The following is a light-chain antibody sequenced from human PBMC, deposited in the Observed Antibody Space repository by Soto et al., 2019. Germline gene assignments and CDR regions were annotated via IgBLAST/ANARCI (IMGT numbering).Light chain of an antibody. CDR1: QSVSSN. V-gene: IGKV3-15*01. Sequence: EIVMTQSPATLSVSPGERATLSCRASQSVSSNLAWYQQKPGQAPRLLIYGASTRATGIPARFRGSGSGTEFTLTISSLQSEDFAVYYLKQYNNWHPRTFGQGTNVEIK. CDR3: KQYNNWHPRT. J-gene: IGKJ1*01. CDR2: GAS.